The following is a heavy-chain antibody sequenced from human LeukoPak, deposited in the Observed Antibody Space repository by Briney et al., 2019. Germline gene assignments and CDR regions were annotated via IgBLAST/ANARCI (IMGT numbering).Heavy chain of an antibody. CDR1: GDSVSSNSAT. V-gene: IGHV6-1*01. D-gene: IGHD2-2*01. J-gene: IGHJ5*02. CDR3: ARVGYCSSTSCKNWFDP. Sequence: SQTLSLTCAISGDSVSSNSATWNWIRQSPSRGLEWLGRTYYRSKWFSDYAVSVKSRIIINPDTSKNQFSLQLNSVTPEDTAVYYCARVGYCSSTSCKNWFDPWGQGTLVTVSS. CDR2: TYYRSKWFS.